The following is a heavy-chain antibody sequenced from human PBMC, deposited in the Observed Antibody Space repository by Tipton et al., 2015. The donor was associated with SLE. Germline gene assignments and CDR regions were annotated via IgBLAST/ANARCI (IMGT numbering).Heavy chain of an antibody. V-gene: IGHV4-34*01. Sequence: LRLSCAVYGGSFSGYYWSWIRQPPGKGLEWIGEINHSGSTNYNPSLKSRVTISVDTSKNQFSLKLSSVTAADTAVYYCAIRRGLYCSSTSCPVGFDPWGQGTLVPVSS. CDR3: AIRRGLYCSSTSCPVGFDP. CDR1: GGSFSGYY. CDR2: INHSGST. D-gene: IGHD2-2*01. J-gene: IGHJ5*02.